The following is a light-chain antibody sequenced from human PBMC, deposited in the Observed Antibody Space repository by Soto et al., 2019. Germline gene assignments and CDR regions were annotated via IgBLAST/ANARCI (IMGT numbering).Light chain of an antibody. J-gene: IGKJ1*01. V-gene: IGKV3D-15*01. CDR2: GAS. Sequence: EIVLTQSPATLSLSPGETATLSCRASQNVYTNLAWYQQKPGQAPRLVLYGASNRATGIPDRFSGSGSGTDFTLTISSLQSEDFAVYYCQQYNNWWTFGQGTKVDIK. CDR3: QQYNNWWT. CDR1: QNVYTN.